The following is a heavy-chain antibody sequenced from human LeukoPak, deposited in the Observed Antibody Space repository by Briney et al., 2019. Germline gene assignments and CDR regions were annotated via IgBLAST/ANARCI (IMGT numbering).Heavy chain of an antibody. CDR3: AVHCSGGSCYSRAFDY. V-gene: IGHV1-2*02. CDR1: GYTFTGYY. D-gene: IGHD2-15*01. CDR2: INPNSGGT. J-gene: IGHJ4*02. Sequence: ASVKVSCKASGYTFTGYYMHWVRRAPGQGLEWMGWINPNSGGTNYAQKFQGRVTMTRDTSISTAYMELSRLRSDDTAVYYCAVHCSGGSCYSRAFDYWGQGTLVTVSS.